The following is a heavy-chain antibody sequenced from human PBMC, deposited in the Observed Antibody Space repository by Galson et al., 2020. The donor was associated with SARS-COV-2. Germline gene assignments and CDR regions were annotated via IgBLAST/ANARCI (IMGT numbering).Heavy chain of an antibody. CDR1: GFTFSSYG. V-gene: IGHV3-30*18. CDR3: AKDSAYDILTGYFRLYGMDV. J-gene: IGHJ6*02. Sequence: SCAASGFTFSSYGMHWVRQAPGKGLEWVAVISYDGSNKYYADSVKGRFTISRDNSKNTLYLQMNSLRAEDTAVYYCAKDSAYDILTGYFRLYGMDVWGQGTTVTVSS. CDR2: ISYDGSNK. D-gene: IGHD3-9*01.